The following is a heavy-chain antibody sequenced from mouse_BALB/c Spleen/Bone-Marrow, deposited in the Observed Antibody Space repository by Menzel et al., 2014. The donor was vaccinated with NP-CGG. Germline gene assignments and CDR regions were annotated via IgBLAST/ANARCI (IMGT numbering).Heavy chain of an antibody. CDR1: GYTFTSYW. J-gene: IGHJ1*01. CDR3: TRYYSWYFDV. V-gene: IGHV1S81*02. CDR2: INPVNGRN. Sequence: VQLQQSGAELVKPGASVKLSCKPSGYTFTSYWIHWVKQRPGQGLEWIGEINPVNGRNDYNEKFKNKATLTVDKSSSTAYMQLSSLTSEDSAVYYCTRYYSWYFDVWGAGTTVTVS. D-gene: IGHD1-1*01.